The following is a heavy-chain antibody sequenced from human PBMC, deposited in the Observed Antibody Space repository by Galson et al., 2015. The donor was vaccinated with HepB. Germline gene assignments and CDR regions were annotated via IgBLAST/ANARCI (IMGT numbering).Heavy chain of an antibody. V-gene: IGHV3-49*03. CDR3: TRGWKQQLTRGGYYYGMDV. J-gene: IGHJ6*02. CDR2: IRSKAYGGTT. CDR1: GFTFGDYA. Sequence: SLRLSCAASGFTFGDYAMSWFRQAPGKGLEWVGFIRSKAYGGTTEYAASVKGRLTISRDDSKSIAYLQMNSLKTEDTAVYYCTRGWKQQLTRGGYYYGMDVWGQGTTVTVSS. D-gene: IGHD6-13*01.